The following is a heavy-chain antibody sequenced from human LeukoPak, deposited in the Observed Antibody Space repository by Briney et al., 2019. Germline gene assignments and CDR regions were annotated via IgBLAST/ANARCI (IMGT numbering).Heavy chain of an antibody. CDR2: ISGSGYYS. Sequence: GGSLRLSCAASEFTFDNYAMSWVRQAPGKGLEWVSVISGSGYYSYYADSVKGRFTVSRDNSKTTLYLQMNSLRADDTAVYYCAKDWDGSGRPDAFDIWGQGTMVTVSS. V-gene: IGHV3-23*01. CDR1: EFTFDNYA. J-gene: IGHJ3*02. D-gene: IGHD3-10*01. CDR3: AKDWDGSGRPDAFDI.